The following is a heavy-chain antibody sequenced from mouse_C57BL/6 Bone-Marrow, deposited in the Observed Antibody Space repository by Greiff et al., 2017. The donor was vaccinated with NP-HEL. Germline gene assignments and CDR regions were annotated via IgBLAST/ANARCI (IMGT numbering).Heavy chain of an antibody. D-gene: IGHD1-1*01. J-gene: IGHJ2*01. CDR1: GYTFTSYG. CDR2: IYPRSGNT. CDR3: ARGGFLLRRPDDYLDY. Sequence: QVQLQQSGAELARPGASVKLSCKASGYTFTSYGISWVKQRTGQGLEWIGEIYPRSGNTYYNEKFKGKATLTADKSSSTAYMELRSLTSEDSAVYFCARGGFLLRRPDDYLDYWGQGTTLTVSS. V-gene: IGHV1-81*01.